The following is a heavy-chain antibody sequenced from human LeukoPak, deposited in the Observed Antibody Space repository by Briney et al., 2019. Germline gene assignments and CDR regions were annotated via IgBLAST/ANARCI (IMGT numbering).Heavy chain of an antibody. D-gene: IGHD4-11*01. Sequence: GGSLRLSCAASGFTFSSYSMNWVRQAPGKGLEWVSSISSSSSYIYYADSVKGRFTISRDNAKNSLYLQMNGLRAEDTAVYYCAKSQTRTVTTPGSSWGKGTTVTVSS. CDR1: GFTFSSYS. V-gene: IGHV3-21*01. J-gene: IGHJ6*04. CDR2: ISSSSSYI. CDR3: AKSQTRTVTTPGSS.